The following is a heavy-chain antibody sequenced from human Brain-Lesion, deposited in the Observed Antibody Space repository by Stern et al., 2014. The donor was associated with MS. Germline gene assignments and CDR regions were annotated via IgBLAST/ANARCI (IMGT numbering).Heavy chain of an antibody. CDR1: GGSVSSTSYA. V-gene: IGHV4-39*01. J-gene: IGHJ5*02. D-gene: IGHD2-15*01. Sequence: VQLLESGPGLVKPSETLSLTCTVAGGSVSSTSYAWAWIRQPPGKGLEWIGAIYYSGNTHYSPSLKSRLTISLDTSQTQFYLQLGSVTAADTAVYYCAGEEDIRYCSGGSCTGNWFDPWGQGTLVTVSS. CDR3: AGEEDIRYCSGGSCTGNWFDP. CDR2: IYYSGNT.